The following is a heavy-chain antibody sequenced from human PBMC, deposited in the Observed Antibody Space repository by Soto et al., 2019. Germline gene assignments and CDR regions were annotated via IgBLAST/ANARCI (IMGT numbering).Heavy chain of an antibody. Sequence: EVQLVESGGGLVQPGESRRLSCAASGLTLRSYWMHWVRQAPVKGLVWVSRINTDGSVAMSVDSLKGRFTISRDNAKNTLYLHMNSLTAEDTAVYYCVRDMQLWRLDSWCQGTLVTVSS. CDR2: INTDGSVA. J-gene: IGHJ4*02. CDR1: GLTLRSYW. CDR3: VRDMQLWRLDS. V-gene: IGHV3-74*03. D-gene: IGHD2-21*01.